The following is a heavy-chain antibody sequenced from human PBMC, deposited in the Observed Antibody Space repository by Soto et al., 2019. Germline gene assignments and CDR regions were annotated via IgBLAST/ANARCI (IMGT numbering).Heavy chain of an antibody. D-gene: IGHD2-15*01. J-gene: IGHJ5*02. Sequence: SETLSLTCAVYGGSFSGYYWSWIRQPPGKGLEWIGEINQSGSTNYNPSLKSRVTISVDTSKNQFSLKLSSVAAADTAVYYCATSGGSYPWGQGTLVTVSS. V-gene: IGHV4-34*01. CDR2: INQSGST. CDR3: ATSGGSYP. CDR1: GGSFSGYY.